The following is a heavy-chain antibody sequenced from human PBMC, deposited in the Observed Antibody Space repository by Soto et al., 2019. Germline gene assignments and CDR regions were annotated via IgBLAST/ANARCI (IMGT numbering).Heavy chain of an antibody. Sequence: GGSLRLSCAASGFTFRNYAMHWVRQAPDVGLEWVAVILYDGSNQYYADSVKGRFTISRDNSKNTLYLHMNSLRGEDTALYFCAREIAARPSYYYSIDVWGQGTTVTVSS. CDR3: AREIAARPSYYYSIDV. J-gene: IGHJ6*02. CDR1: GFTFRNYA. V-gene: IGHV3-33*01. CDR2: ILYDGSNQ. D-gene: IGHD6-6*01.